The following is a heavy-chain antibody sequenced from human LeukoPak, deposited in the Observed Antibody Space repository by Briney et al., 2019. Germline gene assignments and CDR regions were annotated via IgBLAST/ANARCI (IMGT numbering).Heavy chain of an antibody. CDR2: IGTRSSTI. CDR1: GFTFSSYG. Sequence: PGGSLRLSCAASGFTFSSYGFNWVRQAPGKGLEWISYIGTRSSTIYYADSVRGRFTISRDNAKNSLYLQMNSLRAEDTAVYYCARAYYYFDSSGPFDYWGQGTLVTVSS. CDR3: ARAYYYFDSSGPFDY. D-gene: IGHD3-22*01. J-gene: IGHJ4*02. V-gene: IGHV3-48*01.